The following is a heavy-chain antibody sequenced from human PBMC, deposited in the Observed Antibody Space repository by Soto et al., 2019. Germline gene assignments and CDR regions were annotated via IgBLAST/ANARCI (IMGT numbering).Heavy chain of an antibody. D-gene: IGHD1-26*01. CDR2: INPSGGST. CDR3: AREGIVYAFDI. CDR1: GYTFTSYY. J-gene: IGHJ3*02. V-gene: IGHV1-46*03. Sequence: QVQLVQSGAEVKKPGASVKVSCKASGYTFTSYYMHWVRQAPGQGLEWMGIINPSGGSTSYAQKCQGRVTMTRDTSTSTVYMELSSLRSEDTAVYYCAREGIVYAFDIWGQGTMVTVSS.